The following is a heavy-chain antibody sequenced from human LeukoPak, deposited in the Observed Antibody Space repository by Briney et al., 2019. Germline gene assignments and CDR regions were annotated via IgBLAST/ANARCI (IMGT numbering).Heavy chain of an antibody. CDR1: GYIFTGYY. Sequence: ASVKVSCKASGYIFTGYYMHWVRQAPGQGLEWMGWINPNSGGTNYAQKFQGRVTMTRDTSISTAYMELSRLRSDDTAVYYCARDMTTSYYYDSSGEQGWGQGTLVTVSS. CDR2: INPNSGGT. D-gene: IGHD3-22*01. J-gene: IGHJ4*02. CDR3: ARDMTTSYYYDSSGEQG. V-gene: IGHV1-2*02.